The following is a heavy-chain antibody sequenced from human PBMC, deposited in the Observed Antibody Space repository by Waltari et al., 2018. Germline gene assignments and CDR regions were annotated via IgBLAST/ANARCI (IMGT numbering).Heavy chain of an antibody. Sequence: QVQLVQSGAEVKKPGSSVQVSCKASGGTFSSYAISWVRQAAGQGLEWMGGIIPIFGTANYAQEFQGKVPITADGVTRTADMEMSRLRSEDRAVYDGARDGNGYDYDSSGTYPFDYWGQGTLVTVSS. CDR1: GGTFSSYA. CDR2: IIPIFGTA. J-gene: IGHJ4*02. D-gene: IGHD3-22*01. CDR3: ARDGNGYDYDSSGTYPFDY. V-gene: IGHV1-69*13.